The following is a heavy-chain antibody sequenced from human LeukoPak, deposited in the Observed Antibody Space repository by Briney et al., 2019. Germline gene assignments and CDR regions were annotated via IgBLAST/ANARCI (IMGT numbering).Heavy chain of an antibody. V-gene: IGHV5-51*01. D-gene: IGHD3-22*01. CDR1: GYRFNAYW. Sequence: GESLKISFKGSGYRFNAYWIAWVRRMPGKGLEWVGMIYPDDSDTRYSASCQGQVTISADTSVTTAYSQWSSLKASDTAMYYCARPNITSYYDSRGYAAFDVWGQGTMVTVSS. CDR3: ARPNITSYYDSRGYAAFDV. J-gene: IGHJ3*01. CDR2: IYPDDSDT.